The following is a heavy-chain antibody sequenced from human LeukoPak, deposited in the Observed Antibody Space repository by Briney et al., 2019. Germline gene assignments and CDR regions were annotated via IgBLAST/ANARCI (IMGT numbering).Heavy chain of an antibody. Sequence: GASVKVSCKASGYTFTSYAMHWVRQAPGQRLEWMGWIYAGNGNTKYSQKFQGRVTITRDTSASTAYMELSSLRSEDTAVYYCARDEPILYSSSSNYYYYYGMDVWGQGTTVTASS. J-gene: IGHJ6*02. CDR3: ARDEPILYSSSSNYYYYYGMDV. CDR1: GYTFTSYA. D-gene: IGHD6-6*01. CDR2: IYAGNGNT. V-gene: IGHV1-3*01.